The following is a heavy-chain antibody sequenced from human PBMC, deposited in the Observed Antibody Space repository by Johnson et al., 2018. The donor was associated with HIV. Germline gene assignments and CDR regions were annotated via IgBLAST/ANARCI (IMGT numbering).Heavy chain of an antibody. J-gene: IGHJ3*02. CDR2: ISRNGGST. V-gene: IGHV3-64*01. Sequence: VQLVESGGGLVQPGGSLRLSCAASGFIFSSYAMHWVRQAPGKGLQYVSAISRNGGSTYYANSVQGRFTISRDNSRNTLYLQMGRLRVEDMAVYYCARDVASVYGSGDHAFDIWGQGTMVTVSS. CDR1: GFIFSSYA. D-gene: IGHD3-10*01. CDR3: ARDVASVYGSGDHAFDI.